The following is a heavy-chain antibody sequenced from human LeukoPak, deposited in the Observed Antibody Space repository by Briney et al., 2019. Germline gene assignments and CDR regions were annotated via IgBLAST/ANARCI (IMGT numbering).Heavy chain of an antibody. J-gene: IGHJ4*02. Sequence: WGSLRLSCAASGFTFSSCCMNWGWLAPAKGLELVANRKQDGSEKNYVEFVKGRFTISRDNAKNSLYLQMNSLRAEDTAVYYCAKDQGVGATHEFDNWGQGTLVTVSS. CDR1: GFTFSSCC. CDR3: AKDQGVGATHEFDN. V-gene: IGHV3-7*01. CDR2: RKQDGSEK. D-gene: IGHD1-26*01.